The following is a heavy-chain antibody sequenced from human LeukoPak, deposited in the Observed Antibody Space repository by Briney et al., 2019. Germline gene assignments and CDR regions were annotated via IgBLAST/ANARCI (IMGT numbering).Heavy chain of an antibody. J-gene: IGHJ5*02. Sequence: GGSLRLSCAASGFTFSSYAMRWVRQAPGKGLEWVAVISYDGSNKYYADSVKGRFTISRDNSKNTLYLQMNSLRAEDTAVYYCASIVTGYGSGSYPQSTDWFDPWGQGTLVTVSS. V-gene: IGHV3-30-3*01. CDR3: ASIVTGYGSGSYPQSTDWFDP. CDR1: GFTFSSYA. CDR2: ISYDGSNK. D-gene: IGHD3-10*01.